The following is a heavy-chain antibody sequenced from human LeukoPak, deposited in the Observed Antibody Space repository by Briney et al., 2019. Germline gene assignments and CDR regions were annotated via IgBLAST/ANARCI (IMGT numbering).Heavy chain of an antibody. CDR2: IIPIFGTA. V-gene: IGHV1-69*05. CDR1: GGTFSSYA. Sequence: SVKVSCKASGGTFSSYAISWVRQAPGQGLEWMGGIIPIFGTANYAQKFQGRVTITTEESTSTAYMELSSLRSEDTAVYYCARDVTACGGDCINWFDPWGQGTLVTVPS. J-gene: IGHJ5*02. CDR3: ARDVTACGGDCINWFDP. D-gene: IGHD2-21*02.